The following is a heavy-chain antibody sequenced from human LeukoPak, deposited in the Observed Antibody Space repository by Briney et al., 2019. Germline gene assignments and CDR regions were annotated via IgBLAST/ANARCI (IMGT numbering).Heavy chain of an antibody. CDR3: ARDGDPSGYYYMDV. CDR1: GFSLSSYS. Sequence: GGSLRLSCAASGFSLSSYSMNWIRQAPGKGLEWVSSISTDNSYRHYADSVKGRFTISRDNPKNSLYLQMNTLRAEDTAVYYCARDGDPSGYYYMDVWGKGTTVTVSS. CDR2: ISTDNSYR. D-gene: IGHD7-27*01. J-gene: IGHJ6*03. V-gene: IGHV3-21*06.